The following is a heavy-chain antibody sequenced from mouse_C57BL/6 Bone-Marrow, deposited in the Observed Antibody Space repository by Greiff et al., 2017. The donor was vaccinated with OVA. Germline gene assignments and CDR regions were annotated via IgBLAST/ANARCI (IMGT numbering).Heavy chain of an antibody. D-gene: IGHD5-1*01. Sequence: EVQGVESGGDLVKPGGSLKLSCAASGFTFSSYGMSWVRQTPDQRLAWVATISSGGSYTSYPDSVKGRFTISRDNAKNTLYLQMSSLKSEDTAMYYCARRTVPRDYFDYWGQVTTLTVSS. CDR3: ARRTVPRDYFDY. CDR1: GFTFSSYG. J-gene: IGHJ2*01. V-gene: IGHV5-6*01. CDR2: ISSGGSYT.